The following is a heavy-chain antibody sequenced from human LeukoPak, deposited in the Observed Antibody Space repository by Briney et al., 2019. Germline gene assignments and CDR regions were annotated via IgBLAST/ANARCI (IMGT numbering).Heavy chain of an antibody. CDR3: ARDSYYDILTGYYRRTLYGMDV. V-gene: IGHV3-30-3*01. D-gene: IGHD3-9*01. CDR1: GFTFSSYA. Sequence: GGSLRLSCAASGFTFSSYAMHWVRQAPGKGLEWVAVISYDGSNKYYADSVKGRFTISRDNAKNSLYLQMNSLRAEDTAVYYCARDSYYDILTGYYRRTLYGMDVWGQGTTVTVSS. J-gene: IGHJ6*02. CDR2: ISYDGSNK.